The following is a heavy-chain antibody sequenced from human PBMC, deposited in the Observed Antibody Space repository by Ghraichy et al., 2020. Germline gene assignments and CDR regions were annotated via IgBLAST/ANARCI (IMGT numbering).Heavy chain of an antibody. J-gene: IGHJ6*02. Sequence: GESLNISCEASGFTFSSYAMSWVRQPPGKGLEWVSGISGSGDSTYYADSVKGRFTISRDNSKNTLYLQMNSLRAEDTAVYYCAKGIAAGTTTISYFYNGLDVWGHGTTVTVSS. CDR1: GFTFSSYA. D-gene: IGHD6-13*01. CDR2: ISGSGDST. CDR3: AKGIAAGTTTISYFYNGLDV. V-gene: IGHV3-23*01.